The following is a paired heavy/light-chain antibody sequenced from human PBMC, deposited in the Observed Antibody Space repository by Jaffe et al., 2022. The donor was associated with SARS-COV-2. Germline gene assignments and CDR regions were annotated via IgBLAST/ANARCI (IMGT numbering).Heavy chain of an antibody. Sequence: EVQLVESGGGLVQPGGSLRLSCAASGFTFSSFWMSWVRQAPGKGLEWVANINQDGSEKYYVDSVKGRFTISRDNAKNSLYLQMSSLRAEDTAVYYCARDDRRSHEYWGQGTLVTVSS. CDR3: ARDDRRSHEY. V-gene: IGHV3-7*01. CDR1: GFTFSSFW. J-gene: IGHJ4*02. CDR2: INQDGSEK.
Light chain of an antibody. Sequence: DIQMTQSPSSLSASVGDRVTITCRASQTIGSYLNWYQQKPGKAPKLLIYAASSLQSGVPSRFSGSGSGTDFTLTISSLQPEDFATYYCQQTYSAPLFGGGTKVEIK. V-gene: IGKV1-39*01. J-gene: IGKJ4*01. CDR1: QTIGSY. CDR3: QQTYSAPL. CDR2: AAS.